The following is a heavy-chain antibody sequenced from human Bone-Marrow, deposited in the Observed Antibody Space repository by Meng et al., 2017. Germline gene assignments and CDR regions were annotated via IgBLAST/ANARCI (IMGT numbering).Heavy chain of an antibody. D-gene: IGHD6-19*01. CDR3: ARESRDIAVAGVY. CDR2: IIPIFGTA. Sequence: VEPVQAGAEVKKPGSSGKASCKASGGTFSSYAISWVRQAPGQGLEWMGGIIPIFGTANYAQKFQGRVTITADESTSTAYMELSSLRSEDTAVYYCARESRDIAVAGVYWGQGTLVTVSS. J-gene: IGHJ4*02. CDR1: GGTFSSYA. V-gene: IGHV1-69*01.